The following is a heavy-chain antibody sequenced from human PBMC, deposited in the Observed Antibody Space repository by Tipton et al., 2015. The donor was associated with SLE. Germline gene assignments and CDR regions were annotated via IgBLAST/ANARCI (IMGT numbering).Heavy chain of an antibody. CDR2: IYYSGST. D-gene: IGHD3-3*02. Sequence: PGLVKPSEILSLTCTVSGDSISTSDQYWGWIRQPPGRGLEWIGYIYYSGSTNYNPSLKSRVTISVDTSKNQFSLKLNSVTAADTAVYYCARHSRSTWTGNNYGMDVWGQGTTVTVSS. J-gene: IGHJ6*02. CDR1: GDSISTSDQY. V-gene: IGHV4-61*05. CDR3: ARHSRSTWTGNNYGMDV.